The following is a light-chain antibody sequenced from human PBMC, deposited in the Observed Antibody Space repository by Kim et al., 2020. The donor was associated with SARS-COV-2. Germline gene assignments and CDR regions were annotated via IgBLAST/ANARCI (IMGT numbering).Light chain of an antibody. CDR1: QSGPSNY. J-gene: IGKJ1*01. Sequence: PAGGATLSCRAGQSGPSNYLAWYQQKRGQAPRLLIHAASSSATGIPDRFSGSGSGTDFTLTITRLEPEDFAVYYCQEYGSSPPCRFGQGTKVDIK. CDR2: AAS. CDR3: QEYGSSPPCR. V-gene: IGKV3-20*01.